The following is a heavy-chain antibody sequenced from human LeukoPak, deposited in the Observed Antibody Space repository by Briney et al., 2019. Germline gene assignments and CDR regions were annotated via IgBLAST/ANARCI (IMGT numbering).Heavy chain of an antibody. CDR2: IYHSGST. Sequence: SETLSLTCAVSGYSISSGYYWGWIRQPPGKGLEWIGSIYHSGSTYYNPSLKSRVTISVDTSTNQFSLKLSSVTAADTAVYYCARGIAAEAPGGYFDYWGQGTLVTVS. V-gene: IGHV4-38-2*01. J-gene: IGHJ4*02. D-gene: IGHD6-13*01. CDR1: GYSISSGYY. CDR3: ARGIAAEAPGGYFDY.